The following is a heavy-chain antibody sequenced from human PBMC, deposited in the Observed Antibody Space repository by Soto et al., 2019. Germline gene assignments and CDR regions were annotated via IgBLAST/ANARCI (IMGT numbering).Heavy chain of an antibody. Sequence: VASVKVSCKDSGYTYTSYGISWVRQAPGQGLEWMGWISAYNGNTNYAQKLQGRVTMTTDTSTSTAYMELRSLRSDDTAVYYCARAPALYGDYGGFDYWGQGTLVTVSS. J-gene: IGHJ4*02. D-gene: IGHD4-17*01. CDR1: GYTYTSYG. V-gene: IGHV1-18*01. CDR2: ISAYNGNT. CDR3: ARAPALYGDYGGFDY.